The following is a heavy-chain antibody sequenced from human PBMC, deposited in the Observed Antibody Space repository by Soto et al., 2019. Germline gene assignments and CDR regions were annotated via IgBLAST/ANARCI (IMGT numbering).Heavy chain of an antibody. CDR1: GGTISSGDYY. J-gene: IGHJ4*02. V-gene: IGHV4-30-4*01. Sequence: SETMSLTCTFSGGTISSGDYYWSWIRQPPGKGLEWIGYIYYNGSTYYNPSLKSRVTISVDTSKNQFSLKLSSVTAADTAVYYCARGRDLCFDYWVQGTLVTVSS. CDR2: IYYNGST. D-gene: IGHD2-21*01. CDR3: ARGRDLCFDY.